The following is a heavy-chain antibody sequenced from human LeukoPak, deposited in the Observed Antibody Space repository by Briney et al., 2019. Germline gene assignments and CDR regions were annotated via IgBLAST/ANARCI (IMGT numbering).Heavy chain of an antibody. CDR1: GGSINNYY. Sequence: SETLSLTRTVSGGSINNYYWSWIRQSPGKGLEWIGYIYYSGSTNYNPSLKSRVTISVDTSKHQFSLKLSSVTAADTAVYFCARSAYGPETVDYWGQGTLVTVSS. V-gene: IGHV4-59*01. J-gene: IGHJ4*02. D-gene: IGHD3-10*01. CDR3: ARSAYGPETVDY. CDR2: IYYSGST.